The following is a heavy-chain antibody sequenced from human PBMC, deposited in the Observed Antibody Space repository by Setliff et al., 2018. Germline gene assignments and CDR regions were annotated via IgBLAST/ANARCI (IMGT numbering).Heavy chain of an antibody. D-gene: IGHD1-1*01. CDR3: ARDSQLGFYYFDS. V-gene: IGHV3-23*03. J-gene: IGHJ4*02. Sequence: GGSLRLSCAASGLTFSSDAMTWVRQTPGKGLEWVSVISSDGSSIYYADSVKGRFTISRDNSKNTLYLQMNSLRAEDTAIYYCARDSQLGFYYFDSWGRGTLVTISS. CDR1: GLTFSSDA. CDR2: ISSDGSSI.